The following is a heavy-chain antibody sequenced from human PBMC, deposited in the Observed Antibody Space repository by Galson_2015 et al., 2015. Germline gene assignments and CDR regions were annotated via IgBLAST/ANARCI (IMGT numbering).Heavy chain of an antibody. CDR3: AKEPYYYYYMDV. V-gene: IGHV3-30*18. CDR1: GFTFSSYG. CDR2: ISYDGSNK. Sequence: SLRLSCAASGFTFSSYGMHWVRQAPGKGLEWVAVISYDGSNKYYADSVKGRFTISRDNSKNTLYLQMNSLRAEDTAVYYCAKEPYYYYYMDVWGKGTTVTVSS. J-gene: IGHJ6*03.